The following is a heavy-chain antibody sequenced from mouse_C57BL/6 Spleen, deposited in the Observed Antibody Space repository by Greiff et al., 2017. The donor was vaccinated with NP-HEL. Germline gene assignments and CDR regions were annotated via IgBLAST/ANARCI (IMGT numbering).Heavy chain of an antibody. CDR3: ARPSNYGYYAMDY. CDR1: GFTFSDYG. Sequence: EVKLVESGGGLVKPGGSLKLSCAASGFTFSDYGMHWVRQAPEKGLEWVAYISSGSSTIYYADTVKGRFTISRDNAKNTLFLQMTSLRSEDTAMYYCARPSNYGYYAMDYWGQGTSVTVSS. J-gene: IGHJ4*01. D-gene: IGHD2-5*01. CDR2: ISSGSSTI. V-gene: IGHV5-17*01.